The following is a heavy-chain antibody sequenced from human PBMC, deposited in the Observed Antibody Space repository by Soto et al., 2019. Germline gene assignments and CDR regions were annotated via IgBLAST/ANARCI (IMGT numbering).Heavy chain of an antibody. D-gene: IGHD2-21*02. CDR2: ISYDGSNN. CDR1: GFTFSSYG. J-gene: IGHJ4*01. V-gene: IGHV3-30*18. Sequence: QVQLVESGGGVVQPGRSLRLSCAASGFTFSSYGMHWVRQAPGKGLEWVAVISYDGSNNYYADSVKGRLTISRDNSKNTLYLQMNSLRAEDTAVYYCAKVLFAYCGGDCYSPFDYWGHGTVVTVSS. CDR3: AKVLFAYCGGDCYSPFDY.